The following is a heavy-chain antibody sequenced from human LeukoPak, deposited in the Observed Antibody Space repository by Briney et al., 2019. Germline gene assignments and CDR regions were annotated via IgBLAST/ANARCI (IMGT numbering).Heavy chain of an antibody. V-gene: IGHV3-15*01. D-gene: IGHD3-9*01. J-gene: IGHJ5*02. CDR3: AKDQHGWNWLKGYNSFDP. CDR2: IKSKADGGTT. Sequence: PGGSLRLSCAASGFTFSNAWMSWVRQAPGKGLEWVGRIKSKADGGTTDYAAPVKGRFTISRDDSKNTLYLQMNSLRAEDTAVYYCAKDQHGWNWLKGYNSFDPWGQGTLVTVSS. CDR1: GFTFSNAW.